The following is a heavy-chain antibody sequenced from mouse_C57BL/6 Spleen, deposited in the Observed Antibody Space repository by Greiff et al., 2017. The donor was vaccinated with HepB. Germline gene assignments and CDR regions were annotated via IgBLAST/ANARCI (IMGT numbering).Heavy chain of an antibody. CDR3: ARGSITTVVAP. V-gene: IGHV5-4*01. D-gene: IGHD1-1*01. CDR1: GFTFSSYA. J-gene: IGHJ3*01. Sequence: EVQGVESGGGLVKPGGSLKLSCAASGFTFSSYAMSWVRQTPEKRLEWVATISDGGSYTYYPDNVKGRFTISRDNAKNNLYLQMSHLKSEDTAMYYCARGSITTVVAPWGQGTLVTVSA. CDR2: ISDGGSYT.